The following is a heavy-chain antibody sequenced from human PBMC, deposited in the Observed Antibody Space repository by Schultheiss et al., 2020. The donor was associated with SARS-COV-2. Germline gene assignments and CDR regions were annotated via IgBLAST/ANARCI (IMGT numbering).Heavy chain of an antibody. V-gene: IGHV4-59*08. J-gene: IGHJ4*02. CDR3: ARHGPYYDFWSGYLYYFEY. CDR1: GGSISSYY. D-gene: IGHD3-3*01. Sequence: SETLSLTCGVSGGSISSYYWSWIRQPPGKGLEWIGYIYYSGSTNYNPSLKSRVTISVDTSKNQFSLKLSSVTAADTAAYYCARHGPYYDFWSGYLYYFEYWGRGTLVTVSS. CDR2: IYYSGST.